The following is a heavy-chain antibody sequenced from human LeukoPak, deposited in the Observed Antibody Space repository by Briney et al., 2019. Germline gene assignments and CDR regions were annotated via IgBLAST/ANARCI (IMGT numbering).Heavy chain of an antibody. CDR2: IYFTGTT. CDR3: VNGGSYLTK. Sequence: SETLSLTCTVSGGSISSYWSWIRPSPGKGLEWIGYIYFTGTTNYNPSLKSRLTISIDTSRNQFSLKLSSATAADTAIYYCVNGGSYLTKWGQGTLVTVSS. J-gene: IGHJ4*02. V-gene: IGHV4-59*01. D-gene: IGHD3-10*01. CDR1: GGSISSY.